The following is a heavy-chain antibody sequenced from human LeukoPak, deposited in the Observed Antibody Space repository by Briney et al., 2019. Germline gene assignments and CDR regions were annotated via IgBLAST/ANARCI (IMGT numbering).Heavy chain of an antibody. CDR3: AKGYYYDSSGYSNRGGAFDI. Sequence: GGSLRLSCAASGFTFSSSWMTWVRQAPGKGLEWVASINQDGGEIHYVDSVKGRFTISRDNSKNSLYLQMNSLRTEDTALYYCAKGYYYDSSGYSNRGGAFDIWGQGTMVTVSS. CDR1: GFTFSSSW. V-gene: IGHV3-7*03. J-gene: IGHJ3*02. CDR2: INQDGGEI. D-gene: IGHD3-22*01.